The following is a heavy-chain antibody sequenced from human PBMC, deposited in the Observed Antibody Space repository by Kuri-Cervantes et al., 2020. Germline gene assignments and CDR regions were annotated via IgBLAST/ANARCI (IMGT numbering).Heavy chain of an antibody. CDR1: GYTFTSYD. V-gene: IGHV1-8*01. CDR2: MNPNSGNT. Sequence: ASVKVSCKASGYTFTSYDINWVRQATGQGLEWMGWMNPNSGNTGYAQEFQGRVTMTRNTSISTAYMELSSLRSEDTAVYYCARGLPKPIYYGMDVWGQGTTVTVSS. CDR3: ARGLPKPIYYGMDV. J-gene: IGHJ6*02.